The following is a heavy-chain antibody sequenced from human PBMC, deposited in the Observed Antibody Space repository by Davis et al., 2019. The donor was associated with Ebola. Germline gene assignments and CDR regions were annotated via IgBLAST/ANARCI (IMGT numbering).Heavy chain of an antibody. Sequence: ASVKVSCKASGYTFTGYYMHWVRQAPGQGLEWMGIINPSGGSTSYAQKFQGRVTMTRDTSTSTVYMELSSLRSEDTAVYYCARAGLRIAAAGTKNWFDPWGQGTLVTVSS. V-gene: IGHV1-46*01. D-gene: IGHD6-13*01. CDR3: ARAGLRIAAAGTKNWFDP. J-gene: IGHJ5*02. CDR1: GYTFTGYY. CDR2: INPSGGST.